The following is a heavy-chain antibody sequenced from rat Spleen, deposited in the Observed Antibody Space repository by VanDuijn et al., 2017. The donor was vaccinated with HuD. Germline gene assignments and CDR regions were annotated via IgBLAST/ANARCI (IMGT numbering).Heavy chain of an antibody. Sequence: EVQLVESGGGLVQPGRSLKLSCAVSGFTFKNYVMAWVRQAPTKGLEWVAAFSYDGFTTYYRDSVRGRFTIPSDNTKTTLYLQMDSLRSEDTATYYCTRHDYPGVTTNWFAHWGQGTLVTVSS. J-gene: IGHJ3*01. D-gene: IGHD1-4*01. CDR1: GFTFKNYV. CDR3: TRHDYPGVTTNWFAH. V-gene: IGHV5-29*01. CDR2: FSYDGFTT.